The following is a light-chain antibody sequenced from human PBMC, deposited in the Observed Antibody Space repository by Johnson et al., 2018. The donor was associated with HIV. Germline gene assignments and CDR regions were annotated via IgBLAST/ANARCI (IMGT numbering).Light chain of an antibody. CDR1: SSNIGNNY. J-gene: IGLJ1*01. CDR2: DNN. Sequence: QPVLTQPPSVSAAPGQKVTISCSGSSSNIGNNYVSWYQQVPGAAPKLLIYDNNRRPSGIPDRFSGSKSGTSATLGITGLQTGDEADYYCGTWDGSLSAGVCGTGTKVTVL. CDR3: GTWDGSLSAGV. V-gene: IGLV1-51*01.